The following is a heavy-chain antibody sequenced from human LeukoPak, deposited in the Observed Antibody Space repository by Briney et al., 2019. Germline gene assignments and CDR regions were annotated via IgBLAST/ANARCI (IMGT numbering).Heavy chain of an antibody. V-gene: IGHV3-48*04. CDR1: EFTFVRYA. Sequence: GGSLRLSCAASEFTFVRYAMNWVRQAPGKGLEWVSYISSSSFKIGYADSVKGRFTISRDNSKNSLYLQMDSLRVEDTAVYYCVRDPSYGSSWYYYMGVWGKGTTVTVSS. J-gene: IGHJ6*03. CDR3: VRDPSYGSSWYYYMGV. D-gene: IGHD6-13*01. CDR2: ISSSSFKI.